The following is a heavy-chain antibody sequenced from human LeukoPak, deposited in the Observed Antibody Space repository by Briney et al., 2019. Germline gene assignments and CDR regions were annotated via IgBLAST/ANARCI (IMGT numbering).Heavy chain of an antibody. CDR1: GGSISSGDYY. CDR2: IYYSGST. D-gene: IGHD6-13*01. J-gene: IGHJ4*02. Sequence: SETLSLTCTVSGGSISSGDYYWSWIRQPPGKGLEWIGYIYYSGSTYCDPSLKSRVTISVDTSKNQFSLKLSSVTAADTAVYYCARENREDYSSSWGLDYWGQGTLVTVSS. V-gene: IGHV4-30-4*01. CDR3: ARENREDYSSSWGLDY.